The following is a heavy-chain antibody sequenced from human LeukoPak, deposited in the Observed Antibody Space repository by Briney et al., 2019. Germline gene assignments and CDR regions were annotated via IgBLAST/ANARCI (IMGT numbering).Heavy chain of an antibody. V-gene: IGHV3-23*01. J-gene: IGHJ6*02. CDR3: AGRYDFWSGYYSHYYGMDV. CDR1: GFTLTNYG. D-gene: IGHD3-3*01. Sequence: GGSLRLSCAASGFTLTNYGMNWVRQAPGKGLEWVSGISGSDDNTDYADSVKGRFTISRDNSKNTLYLQMNSLRAEDTAVYYCAGRYDFWSGYYSHYYGMDVWGQGTTVTVSS. CDR2: ISGSDDNT.